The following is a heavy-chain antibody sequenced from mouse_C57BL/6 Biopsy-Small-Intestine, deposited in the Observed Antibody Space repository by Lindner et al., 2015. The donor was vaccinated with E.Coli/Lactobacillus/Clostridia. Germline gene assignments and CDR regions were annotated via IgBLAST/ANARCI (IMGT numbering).Heavy chain of an antibody. CDR1: GYTFTSYG. J-gene: IGHJ3*01. CDR2: ILPGSGST. Sequence: VQLQESGAELARPGASVKLSCKASGYTFTSYGISWVKQRPGHGLEWIGEILPGSGSTNYNEKFKGKATFTADTSSNTAYMQLSSLTTEDSAIYYCARGDYYGSSYVNWFAYWGQGTLVTVSA. V-gene: IGHV1-9*01. D-gene: IGHD1-1*01. CDR3: ARGDYYGSSYVNWFAY.